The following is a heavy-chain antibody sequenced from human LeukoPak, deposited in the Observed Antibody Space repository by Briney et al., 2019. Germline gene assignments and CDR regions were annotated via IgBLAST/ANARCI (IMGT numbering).Heavy chain of an antibody. J-gene: IGHJ4*02. CDR2: IYYSGST. D-gene: IGHD6-19*01. CDR3: ARVVPSSGWYWGFFDY. V-gene: IGHV4-59*01. CDR1: GGSISSYY. Sequence: SETLSLTCTVSGGSISSYYWNWIRQPPGKGLEWIGYIYYSGSTNYNPPLKSRVTISVDTSKHQFSLKLSSVTAADTAVYYCARVVPSSGWYWGFFDYWGQGTLVTVSS.